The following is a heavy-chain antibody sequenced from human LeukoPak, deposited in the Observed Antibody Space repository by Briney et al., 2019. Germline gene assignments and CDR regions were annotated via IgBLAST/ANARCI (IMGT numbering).Heavy chain of an antibody. Sequence: PSETLSLTCTVSGGSISSSSYYWGWIRQPPGKGLEYIGRIYFSGSASYNPSLESRVTISVDTSKNQFSLKLSSVTAADTAVYYCARVEMATIVPDYWGQGTLVTVSS. V-gene: IGHV4-39*01. CDR1: GGSISSSSYY. J-gene: IGHJ4*02. D-gene: IGHD5-24*01. CDR3: ARVEMATIVPDY. CDR2: IYFSGSA.